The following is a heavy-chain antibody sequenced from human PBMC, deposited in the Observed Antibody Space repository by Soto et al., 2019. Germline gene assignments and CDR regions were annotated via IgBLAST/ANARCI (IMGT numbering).Heavy chain of an antibody. CDR1: GGTFSSYT. D-gene: IGHD3-10*01. J-gene: IGHJ4*02. CDR3: PRDRRSGVDY. V-gene: IGHV1-69*08. Sequence: QVQLVQSGAEVKKPGSSVKVSCKASGGTFSSYTISWVRQAPGQGLEWMGRIIPILGIANYAQKFQGRVTNNADKSTSTAYMELSSLRSEDTAVYYCPRDRRSGVDYWGQGTLVTVSS. CDR2: IIPILGIA.